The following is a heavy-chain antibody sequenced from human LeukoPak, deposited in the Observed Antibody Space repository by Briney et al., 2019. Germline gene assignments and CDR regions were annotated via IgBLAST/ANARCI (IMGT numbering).Heavy chain of an antibody. Sequence: SGPTLANTTPTLTLTCTCYEFSLSTSRPGVGWNRKPPGKALEWLALIYWNDDKRYSPSLKSKLTITEDTSKNQVVLTMTNMDPVDTATYYCAHTTIFGVVNVGGQGTTVTVSS. J-gene: IGHJ6*02. CDR2: IYWNDDK. D-gene: IGHD3-3*01. V-gene: IGHV2-5*01. CDR3: AHTTIFGVVNV. CDR1: EFSLSTSRPG.